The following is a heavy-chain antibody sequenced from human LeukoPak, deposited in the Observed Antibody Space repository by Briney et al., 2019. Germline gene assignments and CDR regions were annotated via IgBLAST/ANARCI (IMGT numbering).Heavy chain of an antibody. D-gene: IGHD3-22*01. V-gene: IGHV1-18*01. J-gene: IGHJ5*02. CDR3: ARGLGDSRGTRFDP. Sequence: GASVKGSCKASLYTFIHYGISWVRQAPGERLERIGGISGYNGHTNYAQNVQGRATMTTETSTSTAYMELRSLTSDDTAVYYCARGLGDSRGTRFDPWGQGTLVTVSS. CDR1: LYTFIHYG. CDR2: ISGYNGHT.